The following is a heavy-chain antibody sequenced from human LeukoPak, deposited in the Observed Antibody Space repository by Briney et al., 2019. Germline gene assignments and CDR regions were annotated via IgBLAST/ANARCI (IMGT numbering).Heavy chain of an antibody. V-gene: IGHV3-30*02. J-gene: IGHJ4*02. CDR2: IRYDGSNK. CDR3: AKVLVVPAVDYFDY. Sequence: GGSLRLSCAASGFTFSSYGMHWVRQAPGKGLEWVAFIRYDGSNKYYADSVKGRFTISRDNSKNTLYLQMNSLRAEDTAVYYCAKVLVVPAVDYFDYWGQGTLVTVSS. D-gene: IGHD2-2*01. CDR1: GFTFSSYG.